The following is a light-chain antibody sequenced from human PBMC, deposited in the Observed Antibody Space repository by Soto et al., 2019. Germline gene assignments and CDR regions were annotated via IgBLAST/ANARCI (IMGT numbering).Light chain of an antibody. V-gene: IGKV2-30*02. J-gene: IGKJ1*01. Sequence: DVVMTQSPLSLPVTLGQPASISCRSSQSIVHSDGNTYLIWFQQRTGQTPRRLIYKASNRDSGVADRFSGSRSGIEFTLKISRGEAEDVGVYYCMQSSHWPPWTFGQGTKVDIK. CDR1: QSIVHSDGNTY. CDR3: MQSSHWPPWT. CDR2: KAS.